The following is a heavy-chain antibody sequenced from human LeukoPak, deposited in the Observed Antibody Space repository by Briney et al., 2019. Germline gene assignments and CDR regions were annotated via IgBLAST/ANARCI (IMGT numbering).Heavy chain of an antibody. CDR1: GGSISSYY. J-gene: IGHJ5*02. CDR3: AKLSKIFGVVPLMGWFDP. D-gene: IGHD3-3*01. CDR2: IYTSGST. Sequence: SETLSLTCTVSGGSISSYYWSWIRQPAGKGLEWIGRIYTSGSTNYNPSLKSRVTMSVDTSKNQFSLKLSSVTAADTAVYYCAKLSKIFGVVPLMGWFDPWGQGTLVTVSS. V-gene: IGHV4-4*07.